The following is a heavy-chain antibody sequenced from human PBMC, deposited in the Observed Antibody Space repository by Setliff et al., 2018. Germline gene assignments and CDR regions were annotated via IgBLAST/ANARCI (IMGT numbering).Heavy chain of an antibody. CDR2: INPSIGRT. D-gene: IGHD3-22*01. J-gene: IGHJ3*02. Sequence: RASVKVSCKASGYTFTSHYMHWVRQAPGLGLEWMGTINPSIGRTKYAQKLQGRVTMTRDTSTSTAYMDMSSLRSEDTAVYDCARDVVPYHYEGAFDIWGQGTMVTVSS. CDR1: GYTFTSHY. V-gene: IGHV1-46*01. CDR3: ARDVVPYHYEGAFDI.